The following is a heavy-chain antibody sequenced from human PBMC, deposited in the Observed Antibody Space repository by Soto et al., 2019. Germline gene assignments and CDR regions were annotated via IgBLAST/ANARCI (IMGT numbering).Heavy chain of an antibody. J-gene: IGHJ4*02. Sequence: QVQLVQSGVEVEKPGASVKVSCKASGYTFTSYGVSWVRQAPGQGLEWMGWISAYNGNTNYAQKFQGRVTMTTDTSTRTAYMELRSLRSDDTAVYCCARDVPTVTTGGPDYWGQGTLVTVSS. V-gene: IGHV1-18*01. CDR3: ARDVPTVTTGGPDY. CDR2: ISAYNGNT. CDR1: GYTFTSYG. D-gene: IGHD4-17*01.